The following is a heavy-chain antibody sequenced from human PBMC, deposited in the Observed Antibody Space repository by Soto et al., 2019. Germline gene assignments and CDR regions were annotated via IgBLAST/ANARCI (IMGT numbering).Heavy chain of an antibody. Sequence: QVQLLQSGGGLVKPGGSLRLSCAASGFTFSSSYMSWIRQAPGKGLEWVSYISSSGVSMYYADSVKGRFTISRDNANHSLYLQMNSLRAEDTAVYYCARGGFNAASWGQGTLVTVSP. D-gene: IGHD2-15*01. CDR1: GFTFSSSY. V-gene: IGHV3-11*01. CDR2: ISSSGVSM. CDR3: ARGGFNAAS. J-gene: IGHJ5*02.